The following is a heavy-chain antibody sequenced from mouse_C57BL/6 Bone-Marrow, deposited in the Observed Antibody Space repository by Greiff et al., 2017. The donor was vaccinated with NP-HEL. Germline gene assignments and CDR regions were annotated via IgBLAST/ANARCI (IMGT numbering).Heavy chain of an antibody. CDR3: ARELTGTQAWFAY. CDR1: GYTFTSYW. D-gene: IGHD4-1*01. J-gene: IGHJ3*01. CDR2: IDPSDSYT. Sequence: VQLQQPGAELVKPGASVKLSCKASGYTFTSYWMQWVKQRPGQGLEWIGEIDPSDSYTNYNQKFMGKATLTVDTSSSTAYMQLSSLTSEDSAVYYCARELTGTQAWFAYWGQGTLVTVSA. V-gene: IGHV1-50*01.